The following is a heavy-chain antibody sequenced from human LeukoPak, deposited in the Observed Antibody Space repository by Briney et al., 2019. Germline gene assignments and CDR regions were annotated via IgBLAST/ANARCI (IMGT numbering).Heavy chain of an antibody. J-gene: IGHJ4*02. D-gene: IGHD1-1*01. Sequence: GGSLRLSCAASGFTFSTYAVHWVRQAPGKGLEYVSGVNSNGDTIYYADSVKGSFTISRDNSKNTLYLHMGSLRAEDTAVYYCARELDYCFDYWGQGTLVTVSS. CDR2: VNSNGDTI. V-gene: IGHV3-64*02. CDR1: GFTFSTYA. CDR3: ARELDYCFDY.